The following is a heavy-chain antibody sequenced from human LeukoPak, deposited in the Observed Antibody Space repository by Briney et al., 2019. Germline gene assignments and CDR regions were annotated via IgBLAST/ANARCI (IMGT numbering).Heavy chain of an antibody. CDR1: GGSFSDYN. CDR2: IGHNGST. V-gene: IGHV4-34*01. CDR3: ARPSGGTPFKRFDY. D-gene: IGHD1-1*01. Sequence: NPSETLSLTCAVYGGSFSDYNWTWIRQPPGKGLEWIGEIGHNGSTNYNPSLKGRVTISVDTSKNQFSLKLTSVTAADTAVYYCARPSGGTPFKRFDYWGQGTLVTVSS. J-gene: IGHJ4*02.